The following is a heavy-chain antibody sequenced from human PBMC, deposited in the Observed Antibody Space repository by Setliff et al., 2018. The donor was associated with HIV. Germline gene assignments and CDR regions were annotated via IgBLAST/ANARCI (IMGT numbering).Heavy chain of an antibody. J-gene: IGHJ5*02. CDR3: ARHDCGGNCDINWFDP. V-gene: IGHV4-38-2*01. Sequence: KTSETLSLTCAVSGYSISSNFLWGWVRQPPGQGLEWIGSIHHAGSTYYNPSLKSRVRISLDTSKNQFSLKLSSVTAADTAVYYCARHDCGGNCDINWFDPWGQGTLVTVSS. D-gene: IGHD2-21*02. CDR1: GYSISSNFL. CDR2: IHHAGST.